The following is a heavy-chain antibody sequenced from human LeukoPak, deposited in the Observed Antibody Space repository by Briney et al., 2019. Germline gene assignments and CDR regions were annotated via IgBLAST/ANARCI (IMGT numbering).Heavy chain of an antibody. CDR2: ISGSSSYI. CDR3: ARDRAVYCSGGSCQYFQH. J-gene: IGHJ1*01. V-gene: IGHV3-21*01. CDR1: GFTFSSYS. D-gene: IGHD2-15*01. Sequence: GGSLRLSCAASGFTFSSYSMNWVRQAPGKGLEWVSSISGSSSYIYYADSVKGRFTISRDNAKNSLYLQMNSLRAEDTAIYYCARDRAVYCSGGSCQYFQHWGLGTLVTVSS.